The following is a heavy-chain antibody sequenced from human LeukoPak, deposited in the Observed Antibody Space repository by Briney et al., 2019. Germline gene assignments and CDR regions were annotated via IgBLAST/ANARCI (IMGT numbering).Heavy chain of an antibody. V-gene: IGHV3-7*03. CDR3: ARGITGTRTYDY. Sequence: PGGSLRLSCAASGFTLSNHWMTWVRQVPGRGPEWVANVNRDGSETYYLDSVKGRFTISRDDSKNTLYLQMNSLRAEDTAVYYCARGITGTRTYDYWGQGTLVTVSS. D-gene: IGHD1-7*01. CDR1: GFTLSNHW. J-gene: IGHJ4*02. CDR2: VNRDGSET.